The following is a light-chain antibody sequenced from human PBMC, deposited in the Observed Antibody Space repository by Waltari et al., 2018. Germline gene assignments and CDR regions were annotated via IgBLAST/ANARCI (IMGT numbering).Light chain of an antibody. CDR1: ITNHGTYY. J-gene: IGLJ3*02. Sequence: QSVLTHPVSASVSPGQRVTIPCSSSITNHGTYYLYWYQQIPGHAPKLHIQGNNHRPSGVPDRFSASRSGTSASLTIGGVRAEDEADYYCESWDSSGNVGVFGGGTKLTVL. CDR2: GNN. V-gene: IGLV1-47*01. CDR3: ESWDSSGNVGV.